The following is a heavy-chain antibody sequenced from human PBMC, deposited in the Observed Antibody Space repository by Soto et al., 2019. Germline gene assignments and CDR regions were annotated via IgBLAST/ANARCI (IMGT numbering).Heavy chain of an antibody. Sequence: GGSLRLSCAASGFTFSSYSMNWARQAPGKEMEWVSYISSRSSYIYYADSVKGRFTISRATAQTSLYLQLYSLRAEDTAVYYCARDQRGYYYYGMDVWGQGTTVTVSS. J-gene: IGHJ6*02. CDR2: ISSRSSYI. V-gene: IGHV3-21*01. CDR3: ARDQRGYYYYGMDV. CDR1: GFTFSSYS.